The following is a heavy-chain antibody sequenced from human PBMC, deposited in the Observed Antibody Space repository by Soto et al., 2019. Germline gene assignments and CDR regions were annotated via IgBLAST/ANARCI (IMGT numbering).Heavy chain of an antibody. J-gene: IGHJ6*02. CDR3: ATDPGIAVAGTSYYYYGMDV. V-gene: IGHV1-24*01. CDR1: GYTLTELS. D-gene: IGHD6-19*01. CDR2: FDPEDGET. Sequence: ASVTVSCKVSGYTLTELSMHWVRQAPGKGLEWMGGFDPEDGETIYAQKFQGRVTMTEDTSTDTAYMELSSLRSEDTAVYYCATDPGIAVAGTSYYYYGMDVWGQGTTVTVSS.